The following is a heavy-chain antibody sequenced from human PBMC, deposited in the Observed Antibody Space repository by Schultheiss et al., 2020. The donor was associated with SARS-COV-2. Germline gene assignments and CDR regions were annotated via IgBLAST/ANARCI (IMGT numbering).Heavy chain of an antibody. V-gene: IGHV6-1*01. J-gene: IGHJ3*02. D-gene: IGHD1-14*01. CDR1: GDSVSSNSAA. Sequence: SETLSLTCAISGDSVSSNSAAWNWIRQSPSRGLEWLGRTYYRSKWYTDYAVSVKSRITINPDTSKNQFSLQLNSVTPEDTAVYYCARGAAVLTEGAFDIWGQGTMVTVSS. CDR3: ARGAAVLTEGAFDI. CDR2: TYYRSKWYT.